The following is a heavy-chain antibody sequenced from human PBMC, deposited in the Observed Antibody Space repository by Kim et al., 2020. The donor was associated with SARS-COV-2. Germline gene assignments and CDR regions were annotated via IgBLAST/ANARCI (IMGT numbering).Heavy chain of an antibody. Sequence: SETLSLTCTVSGYSISSGYYWGWIRQPPGKGLEWIGSIYHSGSTYYNPSLKSRVTISVDTSKNQFSLKLSSVTAADTAVYYCARDSPSERITMVRGVIGWFDPWAREPWSPSPQ. V-gene: IGHV4-38-2*02. D-gene: IGHD3-10*01. CDR3: ARDSPSERITMVRGVIGWFDP. J-gene: IGHJ5*02. CDR2: IYHSGST. CDR1: GYSISSGYY.